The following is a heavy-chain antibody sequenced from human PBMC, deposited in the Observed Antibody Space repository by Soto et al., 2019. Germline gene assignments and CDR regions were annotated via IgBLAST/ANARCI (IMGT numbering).Heavy chain of an antibody. Sequence: ASVKVSCKASGYTFTSYYMHWVRQAPGQGLEWMGWINPNSGGTNYAQKFQGWVTMTRDTSISTAYMELSRLRSDDTAVYYCARSRVVALNWFDPWGQGTLVTVSS. J-gene: IGHJ5*02. CDR1: GYTFTSYY. CDR2: INPNSGGT. D-gene: IGHD2-15*01. CDR3: ARSRVVALNWFDP. V-gene: IGHV1-2*04.